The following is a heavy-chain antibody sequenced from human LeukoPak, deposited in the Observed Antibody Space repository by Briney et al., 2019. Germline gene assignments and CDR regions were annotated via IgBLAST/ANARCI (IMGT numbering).Heavy chain of an antibody. J-gene: IGHJ3*02. CDR3: ARDLLSTTNAFDI. Sequence: SETLSLTCAVYGGSFSGYYWSWIRQPPGKGLEWVGYIYYSGSTYYNPSLKSRVTISVVTSKNQFSLKLSSVTAADTAVYYCARDLLSTTNAFDIWGQGTMVTVSS. CDR1: GGSFSGYY. CDR2: IYYSGST. V-gene: IGHV4-34*01. D-gene: IGHD4-11*01.